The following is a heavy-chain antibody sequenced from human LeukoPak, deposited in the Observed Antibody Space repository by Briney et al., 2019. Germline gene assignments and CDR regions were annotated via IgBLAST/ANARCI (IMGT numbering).Heavy chain of an antibody. V-gene: IGHV5-51*01. CDR2: IYPGDSDT. D-gene: IGHD2-21*02. CDR3: ARQKAYCGGDCYTIDY. Sequence: GESLKISCKGSGYSFTSYWIGWVRPMPGKGLEWMGIIYPGDSDTRYSPSFQGQVTISADKSISTAYLQWSSLKASDTAMYYCARQKAYCGGDCYTIDYWGQGTLVTVSS. J-gene: IGHJ4*02. CDR1: GYSFTSYW.